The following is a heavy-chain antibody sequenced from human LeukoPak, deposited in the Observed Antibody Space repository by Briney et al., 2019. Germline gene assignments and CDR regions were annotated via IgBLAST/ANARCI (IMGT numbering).Heavy chain of an antibody. J-gene: IGHJ4*02. D-gene: IGHD3-10*01. CDR3: AKDWGRVYYYGRLDY. CDR1: GFTFDDYA. Sequence: PGRSLRLSCVASGFTFDDYAMHWVRQVPGKGLEWVSGITWNSNTIRYADSVKGRFTISRDNAKNSLYLQMNSLRPEDTALYYCAKDWGRVYYYGRLDYGGQGILVTVSS. CDR2: ITWNSNTI. V-gene: IGHV3-9*01.